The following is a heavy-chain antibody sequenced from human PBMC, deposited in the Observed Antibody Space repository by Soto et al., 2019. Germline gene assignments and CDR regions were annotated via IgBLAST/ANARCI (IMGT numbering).Heavy chain of an antibody. CDR3: ARAPFLEWLFLDMDV. D-gene: IGHD3-3*02. V-gene: IGHV1-8*01. CDR2: MNPNSGNT. J-gene: IGHJ6*03. Sequence: EASVKVSCKASGYTFTSYDINWVRQATGQGLEWMGWMNPNSGNTGYAQKFQGRVTMTRNTSISTAYMELSSLRSEDTAVYYCARAPFLEWLFLDMDVWGKGTTVTVSS. CDR1: GYTFTSYD.